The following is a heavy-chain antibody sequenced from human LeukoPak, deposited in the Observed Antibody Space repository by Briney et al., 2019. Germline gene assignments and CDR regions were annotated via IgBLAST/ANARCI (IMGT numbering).Heavy chain of an antibody. V-gene: IGHV3-23*01. CDR1: GFAFSSYW. CDR2: ISGDGAST. CDR3: AKDSYVSGRPLHTFDV. D-gene: IGHD3-10*01. J-gene: IGHJ3*01. Sequence: GGSLRLSCAASGFAFSSYWMHWVRQAPGKGLEWVSGISGDGASTHYAESVKGQFTISRDNSQNTLFLQMNSLRVEDTAIYYCAKDSYVSGRPLHTFDVWGQGTMVTVSS.